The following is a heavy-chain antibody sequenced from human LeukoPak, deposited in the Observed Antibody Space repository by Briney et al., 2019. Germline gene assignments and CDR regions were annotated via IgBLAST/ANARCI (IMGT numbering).Heavy chain of an antibody. Sequence: ASVKVSCKASGYIFTSYGIAWVRQAPGEGLEWMGWISTYNGDTNYAQNLQGTVTMTTDTSTSTAYMDLRSLRSDDPAVYYCARDTGSSPGDYWGQGTLVTVSS. CDR3: ARDTGSSPGDY. CDR2: ISTYNGDT. J-gene: IGHJ4*02. D-gene: IGHD1-26*01. V-gene: IGHV1-18*01. CDR1: GYIFTSYG.